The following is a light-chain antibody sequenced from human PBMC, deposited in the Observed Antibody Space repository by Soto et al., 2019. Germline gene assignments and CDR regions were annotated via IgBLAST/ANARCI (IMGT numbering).Light chain of an antibody. V-gene: IGKV1-9*01. J-gene: IGKJ2*01. Sequence: DIQMTQFPSSLSASVGDRVTITCRASQGISSYLAWYQQKPGKAPKLLIYAASTLQSGVPSRFSGSGSGTEFTLTVSSLEPEDFATYFCLQHHTHPYTFGQVTLLEIK. CDR2: AAS. CDR1: QGISSY. CDR3: LQHHTHPYT.